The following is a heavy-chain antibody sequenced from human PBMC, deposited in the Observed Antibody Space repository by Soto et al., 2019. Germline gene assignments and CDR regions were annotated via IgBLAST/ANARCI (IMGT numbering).Heavy chain of an antibody. CDR3: AKRALGYSGSYYIN. CDR1: GFTFSSYA. Sequence: GGSLRLSCAASGFTFSSYAMSWVRPAPGKGLEWVSAISGSGGSTYYADSVKGRFTISRDNSKNTLYLQMNSLRAEDTAVYYCAKRALGYSGSYYINWGQGTLVTVSS. J-gene: IGHJ4*02. CDR2: ISGSGGST. D-gene: IGHD1-26*01. V-gene: IGHV3-23*01.